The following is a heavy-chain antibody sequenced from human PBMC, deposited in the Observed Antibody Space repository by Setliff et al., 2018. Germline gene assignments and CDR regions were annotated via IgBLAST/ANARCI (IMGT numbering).Heavy chain of an antibody. CDR2: IYPGDSDT. V-gene: IGHV5-51*01. Sequence: GESLKISCKASGYIFTNYWIGWVRQMPGKGLEWMGVIYPGDSDTRYSPSFQGQVTISADKSINTAYLQWSSLKASDTAIYYCTRHEDRNKCTSSSCYRENDAFGVWGQGAMVT. J-gene: IGHJ3*01. D-gene: IGHD2-2*01. CDR1: GYIFTNYW. CDR3: TRHEDRNKCTSSSCYRENDAFGV.